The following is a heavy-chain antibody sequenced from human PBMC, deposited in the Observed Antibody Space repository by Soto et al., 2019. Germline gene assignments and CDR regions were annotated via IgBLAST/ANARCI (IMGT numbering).Heavy chain of an antibody. J-gene: IGHJ5*02. CDR2: ISYDGSNK. CDR3: AKGMYYYDSSGYCSGDWFDT. D-gene: IGHD3-22*01. CDR1: GFTFSSYG. Sequence: GGSLRLSCAASGFTFSSYGMHWVRQAPGKGLEWVAVISYDGSNKYYADSVKGRFTISRDNSKDTLYLQMNSLRAEDTAVYYCAKGMYYYDSSGYCSGDWFDTWGQGTLVTVSS. V-gene: IGHV3-30*18.